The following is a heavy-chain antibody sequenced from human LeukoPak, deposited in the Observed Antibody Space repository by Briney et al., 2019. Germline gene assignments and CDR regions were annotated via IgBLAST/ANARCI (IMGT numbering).Heavy chain of an antibody. CDR2: MNPNSGNT. J-gene: IGHJ4*02. D-gene: IGHD5-18*01. CDR1: GYTFTGYY. V-gene: IGHV1-8*02. CDR3: ARGLYGNIYAGRDY. Sequence: GASVKVSCKASGYTFTGYYMHWVRQAPGQGLEWMGWMNPNSGNTGYAQKFQGRVTMTRNTSISTAYMELSSLRSEDTAVYYCARGLYGNIYAGRDYWGQGTLVTVSS.